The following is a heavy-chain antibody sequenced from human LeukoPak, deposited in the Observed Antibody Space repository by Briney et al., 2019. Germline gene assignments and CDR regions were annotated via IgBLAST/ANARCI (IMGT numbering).Heavy chain of an antibody. Sequence: PGGSLRLSCAASGFIFSTYTMNWVRQAPGKGLEWVSAISSSSNYIYYADSVRGRFTISRGNAKNSLYLQMNSLRAEDTAVYSCARQGAATGTDAFDIWGQGTVVTVSS. V-gene: IGHV3-21*01. CDR3: ARQGAATGTDAFDI. J-gene: IGHJ3*02. D-gene: IGHD6-13*01. CDR1: GFIFSTYT. CDR2: ISSSSNYI.